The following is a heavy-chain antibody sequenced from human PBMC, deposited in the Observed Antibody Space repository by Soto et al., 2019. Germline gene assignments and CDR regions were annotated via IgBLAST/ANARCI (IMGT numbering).Heavy chain of an antibody. D-gene: IGHD2-21*02. J-gene: IGHJ4*02. V-gene: IGHV4-61*01. Sequence: SETLSLTCTVSGGSVSSGSYYWSWIRQPPGKGLEWIGYIYYSGSTNYNPSLKSRVTISVDTSKNQFSLKLSSVTAADTAVYYCARSDRFVVVTAIHREVEEIIDYWGQGTLVTVSS. CDR1: GGSVSSGSYY. CDR2: IYYSGST. CDR3: ARSDRFVVVTAIHREVEEIIDY.